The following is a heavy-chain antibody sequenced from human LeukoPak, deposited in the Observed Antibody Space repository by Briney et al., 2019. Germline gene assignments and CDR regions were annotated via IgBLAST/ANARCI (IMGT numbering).Heavy chain of an antibody. CDR3: ARDPHYYGSGKNYYFDY. D-gene: IGHD3-10*01. J-gene: IGHJ4*02. CDR2: IIPIFGTA. Sequence: GASVKVSCKASGGTFSSYAISWVRQAPGQGLEWMGGIIPIFGTANYARKFQGRVTITADKSTSTAYMELSSLRSEDTAVYYCARDPHYYGSGKNYYFDYWGQGTLVTVSS. V-gene: IGHV1-69*06. CDR1: GGTFSSYA.